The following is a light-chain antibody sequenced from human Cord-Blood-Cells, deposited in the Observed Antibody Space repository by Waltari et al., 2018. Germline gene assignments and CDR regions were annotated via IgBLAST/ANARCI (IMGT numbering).Light chain of an antibody. Sequence: QSALTQPRSVSGSPGQSVTIPCPGTSSDVGGYNYVSWYQQHPGKAPKLMIYDVSKRPSGVPDLFSGSKSGNTASLTISGLQAEDEADYYCCSYAGSVVFGGGTKLTVL. CDR3: CSYAGSVV. CDR2: DVS. J-gene: IGLJ2*01. V-gene: IGLV2-11*01. CDR1: SSDVGGYNY.